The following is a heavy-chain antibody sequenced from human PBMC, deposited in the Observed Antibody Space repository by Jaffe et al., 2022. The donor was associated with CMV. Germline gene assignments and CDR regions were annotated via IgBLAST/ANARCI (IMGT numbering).Heavy chain of an antibody. D-gene: IGHD4-17*01. Sequence: EVQLVESGGGLVQPGGSLRLSCAASGFTFSSYAMSWVRQAPGKGLEWVSAISGSGGSTYYADSVKGRFTISRDNSKNTLYLQMNSLRAEDTAVYYCAKVPATTVTENYWYFDLWGRGTLVTVSS. J-gene: IGHJ2*01. CDR1: GFTFSSYA. CDR3: AKVPATTVTENYWYFDL. CDR2: ISGSGGST. V-gene: IGHV3-23*04.